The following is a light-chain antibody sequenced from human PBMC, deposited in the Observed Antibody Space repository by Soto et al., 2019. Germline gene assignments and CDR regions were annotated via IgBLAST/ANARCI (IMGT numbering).Light chain of an antibody. Sequence: DMQMTQSPSTLSTSVGDRVTITCRASQSISSWLAWYQQKPGKAPKLLIYDASSLESGVPSRFSGSGSGTEFTLTISSLQPDDFAPYYCHQYNSYSQTLGQGTKVDIK. J-gene: IGKJ1*01. CDR1: QSISSW. CDR3: HQYNSYSQT. V-gene: IGKV1-5*01. CDR2: DAS.